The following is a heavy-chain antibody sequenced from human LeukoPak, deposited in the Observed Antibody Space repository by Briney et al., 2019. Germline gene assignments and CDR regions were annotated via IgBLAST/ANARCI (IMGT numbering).Heavy chain of an antibody. CDR3: ARDRVAYWSPFDI. V-gene: IGHV1-46*03. CDR1: GYTFTSYY. Sequence: ASVKVSCKASGYTFTSYYMHWVRQAPGQGLEWTGIINPSGGSTSYAQKFQDRVTMTRDTSTSTVYMELSSLRSEDTAVYYCARDRVAYWSPFDIWGQGTMVTVSS. J-gene: IGHJ3*02. CDR2: INPSGGST. D-gene: IGHD2-8*02.